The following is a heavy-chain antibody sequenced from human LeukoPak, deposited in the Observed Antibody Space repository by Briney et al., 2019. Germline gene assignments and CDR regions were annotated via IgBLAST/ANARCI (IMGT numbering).Heavy chain of an antibody. Sequence: ASVKVSCKASGYTLTSYDINWVRQATGQGLEWMGWMNPNSGNTGYAQKFQGRVTMTRNTSISTAYMELSSLRSEDTAVYYCAREYYYGSGSYSNNWFDPWGQGTLVTVSS. D-gene: IGHD3-10*01. CDR3: AREYYYGSGSYSNNWFDP. J-gene: IGHJ5*02. V-gene: IGHV1-8*01. CDR2: MNPNSGNT. CDR1: GYTLTSYD.